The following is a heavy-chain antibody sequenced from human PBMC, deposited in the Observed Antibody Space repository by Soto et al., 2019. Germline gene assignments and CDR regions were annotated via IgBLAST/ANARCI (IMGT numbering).Heavy chain of an antibody. Sequence: SETLSLTCTVSGGSISSGGYYWSWIRQHPGKGLEWIGYIYYSGSTYYNPSLKSRVTISVDTSKNQFSLKLSSVTAADTAVYYCARVRSRYCTNGVCYYFDYWGQGTLVTVSS. CDR1: GGSISSGGYY. CDR2: IYYSGST. CDR3: ARVRSRYCTNGVCYYFDY. J-gene: IGHJ4*02. V-gene: IGHV4-31*03. D-gene: IGHD2-8*01.